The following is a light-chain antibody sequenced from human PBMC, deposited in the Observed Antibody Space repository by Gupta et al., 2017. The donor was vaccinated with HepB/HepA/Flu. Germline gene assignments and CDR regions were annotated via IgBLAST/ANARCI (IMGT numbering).Light chain of an antibody. Sequence: ALTQPASVSGSSGQSITISCTGTSSDVGGYNYVSWYQQHPGNAPKLMIYEVSNRPSGVSNRFSGSKSGNTASLTISGLQAEDEADYYCSSYRSRSSWVFGGGTKVTVL. CDR3: SSYRSRSSWV. V-gene: IGLV2-14*01. CDR1: SSDVGGYNY. CDR2: EVS. J-gene: IGLJ2*01.